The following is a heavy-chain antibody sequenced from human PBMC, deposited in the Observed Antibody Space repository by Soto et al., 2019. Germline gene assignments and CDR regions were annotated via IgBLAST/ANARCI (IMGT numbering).Heavy chain of an antibody. CDR1: GFTFSSYG. CDR3: ARYSGSYYGMDV. J-gene: IGHJ6*02. Sequence: QVQLVESGGGVVQPGRSLRLSCAASGFTFSSYGMHWVRQAPGKGLEWGAVIWYDGSNKYYADSVKGRFTISRDNSKNTLYLQMNSRRAEDTAVYYCARYSGSYYGMDVWGQGTTVTVSS. CDR2: IWYDGSNK. D-gene: IGHD1-26*01. V-gene: IGHV3-33*01.